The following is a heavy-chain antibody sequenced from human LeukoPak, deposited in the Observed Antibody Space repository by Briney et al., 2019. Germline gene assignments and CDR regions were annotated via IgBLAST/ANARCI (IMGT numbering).Heavy chain of an antibody. V-gene: IGHV3-30*02. J-gene: IGHJ5*02. D-gene: IGHD3-9*01. CDR1: GFTFSSYG. CDR3: AKDDGYYDIWRPNLLKGGLDP. CDR2: IRYDGSNK. Sequence: GGSLRLSCAASGFTFSSYGMHWVRQAPGKGLEWVAFIRYDGSNKYYADSVKGRFTISRDNSKNTLYLQMNSLRAEDTAVYYCAKDDGYYDIWRPNLLKGGLDPWGQGTLVTVSS.